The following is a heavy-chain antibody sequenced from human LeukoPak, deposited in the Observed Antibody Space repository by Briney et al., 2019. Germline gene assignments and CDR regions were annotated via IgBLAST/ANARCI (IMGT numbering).Heavy chain of an antibody. CDR3: ATTLYYDFWSGFLYFQH. CDR1: GFTFSSYA. Sequence: PGGSLRLSCAASGFTFSSYAMSWVRQAPGKGLEWVSAISGSGGSTYYADSVKGRFTISRDNSKNTLYLQMNSLRAEDTAVYYCATTLYYDFWSGFLYFQHWGQGTLVTVSS. J-gene: IGHJ1*01. D-gene: IGHD3-3*01. CDR2: ISGSGGST. V-gene: IGHV3-23*01.